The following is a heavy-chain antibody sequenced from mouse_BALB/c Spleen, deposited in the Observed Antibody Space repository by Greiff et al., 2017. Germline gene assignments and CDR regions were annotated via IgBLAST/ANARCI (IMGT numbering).Heavy chain of an antibody. CDR1: GFTFSSYG. J-gene: IGHJ3*01. Sequence: EVKLVESGGGLVQPGGSLKLSCAASGFTFSSYGMSWVRQTPDKRLELVATINSNGGSTYYPDSVKGRFTISRDNAKNTLYLQMSSLKSEDTAMYYCAREGMIPFAYWGQGTLVTVSA. D-gene: IGHD2-4*01. CDR3: AREGMIPFAY. V-gene: IGHV5-6-3*01. CDR2: INSNGGST.